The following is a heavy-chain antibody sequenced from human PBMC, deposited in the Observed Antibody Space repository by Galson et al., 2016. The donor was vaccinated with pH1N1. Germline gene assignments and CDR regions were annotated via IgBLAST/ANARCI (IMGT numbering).Heavy chain of an antibody. J-gene: IGHJ4*02. CDR3: AKDLFDAAGAPFEH. V-gene: IGHV3-23*01. CDR2: ISGIGANT. CDR1: GVRFVSSG. D-gene: IGHD1-26*01. Sequence: SLRLSCAASGVRFVSSGMTWVRQAPGEGLEWISSISGIGANTYYADSVKGRFTISRDNSQNTLYLQMDSLRAEDTALYYCAKDLFDAAGAPFEHWGQGALVTVSS.